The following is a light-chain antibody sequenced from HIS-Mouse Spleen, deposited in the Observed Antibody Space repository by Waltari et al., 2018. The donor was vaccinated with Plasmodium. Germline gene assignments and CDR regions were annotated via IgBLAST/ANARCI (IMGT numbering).Light chain of an antibody. J-gene: IGKJ2*01. CDR2: DAS. CDR1: QDISNY. CDR3: QQYDNLPA. V-gene: IGKV1-33*01. Sequence: DIQMTQSPSSLSASVGDRVTITCQASQDISNYLNWYQQKPGKAPKLLIYDASNLETGVPSRFSGSGSRTDFTSIISSQQQEDIATYYCQQYDNLPAFGQGTKLEIK.